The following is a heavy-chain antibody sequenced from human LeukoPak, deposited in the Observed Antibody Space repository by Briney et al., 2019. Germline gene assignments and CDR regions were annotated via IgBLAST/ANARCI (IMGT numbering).Heavy chain of an antibody. CDR2: IYYTGST. V-gene: IGHV4-39*07. J-gene: IGHJ5*02. CDR3: ARVLELNWTESDKSAYYDSSGYWNWFDP. Sequence: SETLSLTCTVSGGSISSSSYYWGWIRQPPGEGLEWIGSIYYTGSTYSNPSLKSRVTISVDTAKNQFSLKLSSVTAADTAVYYCARVLELNWTESDKSAYYDSSGYWNWFDPWGQGTLVTVSS. CDR1: GGSISSSSYY. D-gene: IGHD3-22*01.